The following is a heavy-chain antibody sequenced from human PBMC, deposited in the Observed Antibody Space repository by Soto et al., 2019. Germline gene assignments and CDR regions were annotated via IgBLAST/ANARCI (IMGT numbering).Heavy chain of an antibody. J-gene: IGHJ2*01. V-gene: IGHV3-23*01. CDR3: ARAGLDSRGYYGYWYFDL. CDR1: GFTFSSYA. CDR2: ITSSGSNT. Sequence: QLLESGGGLVQSGGSLGLSCAASGFTFSSYAMIWVRQAPGKGLEWVSAITSSGSNTYYPDSVKGRFTISRDNSKNTLYLQINSLRAEDTAVYYCARAGLDSRGYYGYWYFDLGGRGTLVTVSS. D-gene: IGHD3-22*01.